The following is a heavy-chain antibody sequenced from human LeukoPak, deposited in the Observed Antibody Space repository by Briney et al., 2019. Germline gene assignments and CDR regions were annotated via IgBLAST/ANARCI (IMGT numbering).Heavy chain of an antibody. V-gene: IGHV1-18*01. CDR3: ARDGTSTDDY. Sequence: ASVKVSCKACGYTFSNFGISWVRQGPGQGLEWMGWISGNNDNPNYGQNFQGRFTVTSDSSTSTAYMELRNLRSDDTAVYYCARDGTSTDDYWGQGTLVTVSS. J-gene: IGHJ4*02. CDR1: GYTFSNFG. D-gene: IGHD2-2*01. CDR2: ISGNNDNP.